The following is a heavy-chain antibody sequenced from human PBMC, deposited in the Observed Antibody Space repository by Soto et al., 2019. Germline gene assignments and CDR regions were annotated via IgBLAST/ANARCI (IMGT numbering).Heavy chain of an antibody. Sequence: GSLRLSCAASGFTFSSYGTRWVREAPGKGLEWVAVISYDGSNKYYADSVKGRFTISRDNSKNTQYLQMNSLRAEDTAVYYCSKIGPIDSSSSIWYGGMDVWGQGTTVTVSS. CDR2: ISYDGSNK. CDR1: GFTFSSYG. V-gene: IGHV3-30*18. J-gene: IGHJ6*02. CDR3: SKIGPIDSSSSIWYGGMDV. D-gene: IGHD6-6*01.